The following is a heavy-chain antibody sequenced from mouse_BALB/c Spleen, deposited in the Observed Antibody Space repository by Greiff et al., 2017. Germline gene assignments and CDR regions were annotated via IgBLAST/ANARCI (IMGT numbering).Heavy chain of an antibody. V-gene: IGHV3-6*02. J-gene: IGHJ3*01. CDR1: GYSITSGYY. D-gene: IGHD2-2*01. CDR3: ASGYDWFAY. CDR2: ISYDGSN. Sequence: EVQLQQSGPGLVKPSQSLSLTCSVTGYSITSGYYWNWIRQFPGNKLEWMGYISYDGSNNYNPSLKNRISITRDTSKNQFFLKLNSVTTEDTATYYCASGYDWFAYWGQGTLVTVSA.